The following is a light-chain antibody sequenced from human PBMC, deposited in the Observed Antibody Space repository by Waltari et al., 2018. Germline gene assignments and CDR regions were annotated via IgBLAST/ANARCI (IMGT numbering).Light chain of an antibody. CDR1: QSIGRY. CDR2: GAS. J-gene: IGKJ1*01. Sequence: EIVLTQSPDTLSLSPGERATLSCRASQSIGRYLVWYQQKPGQPPRLLINGASTRASGIPDRFSGSGSGTDFSLTISRLEPEDFAVYHCQKHDRLPATFGQGTKVEIK. V-gene: IGKV3-20*01. CDR3: QKHDRLPAT.